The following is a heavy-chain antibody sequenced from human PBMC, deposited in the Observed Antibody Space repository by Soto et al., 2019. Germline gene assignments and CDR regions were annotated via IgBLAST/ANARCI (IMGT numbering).Heavy chain of an antibody. Sequence: ASVKVSCKASGYTVTNYPIHWVRQAPGQRLEWMGWINTYKSNTEYSENFQGRVTITRDTSASTVYMELSSLTSEDTAMYYCARDPRSLAIAFGSSWYVDYWGQGTLVTVSS. CDR3: ARDPRSLAIAFGSSWYVDY. V-gene: IGHV1-3*04. CDR2: INTYKSNT. J-gene: IGHJ4*02. CDR1: GYTVTNYP. D-gene: IGHD2-15*01.